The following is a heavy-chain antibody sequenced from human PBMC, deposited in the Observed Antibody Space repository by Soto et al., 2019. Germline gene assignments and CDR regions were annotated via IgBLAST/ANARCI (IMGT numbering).Heavy chain of an antibody. V-gene: IGHV3-21*01. CDR2: ISSGSTYF. CDR3: ARGDGTGLHSSGWSPRF. CDR1: GFTFSIST. D-gene: IGHD6-13*01. Sequence: EVQLVESGGGLVESGGSLTLSCAASGFTFSISTMIWVRQAPGKRLEWVSSISSGSTYFYYADSVKGRFSISRDNAKRSLFLQMNSLRVEDTAVYYCARGDGTGLHSSGWSPRFWGQGTLVTVSS. J-gene: IGHJ4*02.